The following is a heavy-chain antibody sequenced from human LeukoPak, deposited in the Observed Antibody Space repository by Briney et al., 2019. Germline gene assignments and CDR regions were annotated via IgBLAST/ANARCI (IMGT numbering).Heavy chain of an antibody. Sequence: ASVKVSCKSSGYTFPSYDINWVRQATGQGLEWMGWMNPNNDHTGYAQKFQGRVTMTRNTSISTAYMELSSLRAEDTAVYYCASGSGYYDSSGYFDYWGQGTLVTVSS. CDR1: GYTFPSYD. J-gene: IGHJ4*02. CDR3: ASGSGYYDSSGYFDY. D-gene: IGHD3-22*01. V-gene: IGHV1-8*01. CDR2: MNPNNDHT.